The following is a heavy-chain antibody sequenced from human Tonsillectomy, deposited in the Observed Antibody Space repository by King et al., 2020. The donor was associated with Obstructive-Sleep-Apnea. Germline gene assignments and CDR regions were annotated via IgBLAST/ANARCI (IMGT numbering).Heavy chain of an antibody. Sequence: LPLQESGPGLVKPSETLSLTCTVSGGSISSSSYYWGWFRQPPGKGLEWIGTIYYSESTYYNPSLKSRVTISVDTSKNQFSLNLSSVTAADTAVYYCAIGDYYGSGSPARADVWGQGTTVTVSS. CDR3: AIGDYYGSGSPARADV. CDR2: IYYSEST. V-gene: IGHV4-39*07. D-gene: IGHD3-10*01. CDR1: GGSISSSSYY. J-gene: IGHJ6*02.